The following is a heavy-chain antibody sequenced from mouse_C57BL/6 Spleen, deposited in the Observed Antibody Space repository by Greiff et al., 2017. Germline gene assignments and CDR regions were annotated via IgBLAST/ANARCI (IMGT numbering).Heavy chain of an antibody. CDR1: GYAFSSSW. J-gene: IGHJ1*03. CDR3: ARGGGYWYFDV. CDR2: IYPGDGDT. Sequence: QVQLKESGPELVKPGASVKISCKASGYAFSSSWMNWVKQRPGKGLEWIGRIYPGDGDTNYNGKFTGKATLTADKSSSTAYMQLSSLTSEDSAVYFCARGGGYWYFDVWGTGTTVTVSS. V-gene: IGHV1-82*01.